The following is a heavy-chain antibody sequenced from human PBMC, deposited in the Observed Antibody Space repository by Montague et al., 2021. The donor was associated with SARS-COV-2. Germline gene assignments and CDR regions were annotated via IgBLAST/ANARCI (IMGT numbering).Heavy chain of an antibody. D-gene: IGHD2-8*01. V-gene: IGHV3-33*01. CDR2: MWYDGGDK. J-gene: IGHJ6*02. CDR3: AREYDTNGYYYYGMDV. Sequence: SLRLSCAASGFTLSNYGIHWVRQAPGKGLEWVTVMWYDGGDKYYADSVKGRFTMSRDKSKNALYLQMSSLRVEDTAVYYCAREYDTNGYYYYGMDVWGQGTTVTVSS. CDR1: GFTLSNYG.